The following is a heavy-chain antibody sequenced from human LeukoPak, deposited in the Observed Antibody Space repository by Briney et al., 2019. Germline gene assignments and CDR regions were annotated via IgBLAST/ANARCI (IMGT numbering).Heavy chain of an antibody. Sequence: AGGSLRLSCAASGXTFNSYGMHWVRQAPGKGLEWVAVISYDGSNKYYADSVKGRFTISRDNSRNTLYLQMDSLRAEDTAVYYCAKDRGTSYFDYWGQGTLVTVSS. V-gene: IGHV3-30*18. CDR1: GXTFNSYG. D-gene: IGHD3-10*01. J-gene: IGHJ4*02. CDR2: ISYDGSNK. CDR3: AKDRGTSYFDY.